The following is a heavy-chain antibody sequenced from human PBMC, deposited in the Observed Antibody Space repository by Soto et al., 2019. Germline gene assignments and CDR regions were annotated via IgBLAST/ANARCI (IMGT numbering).Heavy chain of an antibody. J-gene: IGHJ4*02. V-gene: IGHV3-23*01. CDR2: ISANGQGI. CDR1: GFTFNNYA. Sequence: GGSLRLSCAASGFTFNNYAMGWVRQAPGKGLEWVSAISANGQGIYYADSVKGRFIISRDNSKNTVFLHMDSLTAEDTAVYYCAKDRDSPRDYFHYWGQGTLVTVS. CDR3: AKDRDSPRDYFHY.